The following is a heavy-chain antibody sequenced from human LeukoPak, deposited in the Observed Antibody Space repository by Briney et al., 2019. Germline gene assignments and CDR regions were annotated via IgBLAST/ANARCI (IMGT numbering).Heavy chain of an antibody. Sequence: SETLSLTCIVSGDSISSGNFWGWIRQPPGKGLDYIGNIDHRGNTYYNPSLKSRLTISVDTPRNQFSLRLSSVTAADTAVYYCARERGYYDSSGYGSYSDYWGHGTLVTVSS. CDR1: GDSISSGNF. V-gene: IGHV4-38-2*02. D-gene: IGHD3-22*01. J-gene: IGHJ4*01. CDR3: ARERGYYDSSGYGSYSDY. CDR2: IDHRGNT.